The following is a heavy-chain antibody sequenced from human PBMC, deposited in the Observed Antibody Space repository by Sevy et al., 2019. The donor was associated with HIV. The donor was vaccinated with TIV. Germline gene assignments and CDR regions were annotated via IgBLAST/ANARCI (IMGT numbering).Heavy chain of an antibody. CDR2: INSDGSST. D-gene: IGHD3-9*01. CDR1: RFTFSSYW. V-gene: IGHV3-74*01. CDR3: ARDRELRYFVNDAFDI. Sequence: GGSLRLSCAASRFTFSSYWMHWVRQAPGKGLVWVSRINSDGSSTNYADSVKGRFTISRDNAKNTLYLQMNSLRAEDTTVYYCARDRELRYFVNDAFDIWGQGTMVTVSS. J-gene: IGHJ3*02.